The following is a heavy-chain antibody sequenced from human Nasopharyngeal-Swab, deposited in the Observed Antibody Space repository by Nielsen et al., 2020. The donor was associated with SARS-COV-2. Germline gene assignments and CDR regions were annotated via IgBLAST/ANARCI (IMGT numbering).Heavy chain of an antibody. Sequence: VRQAPGKGLEWVSGISWNSGSIGYADSVKGRFTISRDNAKNSLYLQMNSLRAEDTAVYYCARDLNPSYSRAFDYWGRGTLVTVSS. CDR3: ARDLNPSYSRAFDY. D-gene: IGHD6-13*01. V-gene: IGHV3-9*01. J-gene: IGHJ4*02. CDR2: ISWNSGSI.